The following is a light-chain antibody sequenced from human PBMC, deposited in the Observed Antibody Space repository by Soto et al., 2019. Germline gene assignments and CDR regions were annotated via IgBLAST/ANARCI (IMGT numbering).Light chain of an antibody. CDR3: QQYYGTPIT. CDR2: WAS. V-gene: IGKV4-1*01. J-gene: IGKJ4*01. Sequence: DIVMTQSPDSLAVSLGERATINCKSSQSILSSSNNKNYLGWYQKKPGQPPKLLIYWASTRESGVPDRLSGSGSGTDFTLTISILQAEDVAVYYCQQYYGTPITFGGGTKVEIK. CDR1: QSILSSSNNKNY.